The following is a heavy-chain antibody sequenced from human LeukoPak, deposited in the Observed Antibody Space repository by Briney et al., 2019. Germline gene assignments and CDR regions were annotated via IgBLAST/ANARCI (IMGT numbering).Heavy chain of an antibody. CDR1: GYTFTSYD. D-gene: IGHD6-13*01. CDR3: ARGRGIAAAGNYHYYGLDV. CDR2: MNPNSGNT. Sequence: GASVKVSCKASGYTFTSYDIHWVRQATGQGLGWMGWMNPNSGNTGYAQKFQGRVTMTRNTSISTAYMELSSLRSEDTAVYYCARGRGIAAAGNYHYYGLDVWGQGTTVTVSS. J-gene: IGHJ6*02. V-gene: IGHV1-8*01.